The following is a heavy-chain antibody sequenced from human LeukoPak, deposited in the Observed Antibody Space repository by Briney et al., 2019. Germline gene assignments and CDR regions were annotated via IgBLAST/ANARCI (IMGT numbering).Heavy chain of an antibody. Sequence: SQTLSLTCTVSGVSISSGDYYWSWIRQPPGKGLEWIGYIYYSGSTYYNPSLKSRVTISVDTSKNQFSLKLSSVTAADTAVYYCASYPPTIGNAFDIWGQGTMVTVPS. CDR2: IYYSGST. J-gene: IGHJ3*02. D-gene: IGHD1-26*01. CDR3: ASYPPTIGNAFDI. CDR1: GVSISSGDYY. V-gene: IGHV4-30-4*01.